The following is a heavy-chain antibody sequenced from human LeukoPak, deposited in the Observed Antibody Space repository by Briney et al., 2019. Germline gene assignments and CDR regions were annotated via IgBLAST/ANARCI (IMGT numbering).Heavy chain of an antibody. V-gene: IGHV1-18*01. D-gene: IGHD2-15*01. J-gene: IGHJ3*02. CDR1: TFTIXX. Sequence: TFTIXXISWVRQAPGQGLEWMGWISAYNGNTNYAQKLQGRVTMTTDTSTSTAYMELRSLRSDDTAVYYCASAILHDAFDIWGQGTMVTVSS. CDR3: ASAILHDAFDI. CDR2: ISAYNGNT.